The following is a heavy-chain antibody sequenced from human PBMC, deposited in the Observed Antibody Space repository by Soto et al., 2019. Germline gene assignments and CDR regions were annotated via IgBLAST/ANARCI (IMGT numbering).Heavy chain of an antibody. Sequence: PGGSLRLSCAASGFTFSSYSMNWVRQAPGKGLEWVSYISSSSSTIYYADSVKGRFTISRDSAKNSLYLQMNSLRAEDTAVYYCAREYCSSTSCLNWFDPWGQGTLVTVSS. CDR1: GFTFSSYS. J-gene: IGHJ5*02. CDR2: ISSSSSTI. CDR3: AREYCSSTSCLNWFDP. D-gene: IGHD2-2*01. V-gene: IGHV3-48*01.